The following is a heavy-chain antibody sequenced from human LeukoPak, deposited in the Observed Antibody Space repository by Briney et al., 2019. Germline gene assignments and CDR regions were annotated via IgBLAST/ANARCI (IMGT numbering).Heavy chain of an antibody. CDR1: GFTFRNHA. D-gene: IGHD2-15*01. CDR2: ISGSASVI. V-gene: IGHV3-23*01. CDR3: AKTSGDGYAPITFDY. J-gene: IGHJ4*02. Sequence: GGSLRLSCEASGFTFRNHAMSWVRQAPGRGLEWVSAISGSASVIYYADSVRGRFTISRDNSENTVFLQMNSLRAEDTAVYYCAKTSGDGYAPITFDYWGQGTLVTVSS.